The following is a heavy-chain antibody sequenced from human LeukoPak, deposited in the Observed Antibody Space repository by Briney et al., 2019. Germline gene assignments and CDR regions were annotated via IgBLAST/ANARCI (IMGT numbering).Heavy chain of an antibody. D-gene: IGHD2-15*01. V-gene: IGHV1-69*13. Sequence: SVKVSCKASGGTFSSYAISWVRQAPGQGLEWMGGIIPIFGTANYAQKFQGRVTITADESTSTAYMELSSLRSEDTAVYYCARVELGYCSGGSCYWPYWGQGTLVTVSS. CDR3: ARVELGYCSGGSCYWPY. CDR1: GGTFSSYA. J-gene: IGHJ4*02. CDR2: IIPIFGTA.